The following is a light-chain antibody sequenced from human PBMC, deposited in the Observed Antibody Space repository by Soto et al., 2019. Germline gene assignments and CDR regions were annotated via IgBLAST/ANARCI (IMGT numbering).Light chain of an antibody. CDR2: GAS. V-gene: IGKV3-15*01. CDR3: QQYKNWPPIT. J-gene: IGKJ5*01. Sequence: GVSKSAATMSLSPGERATLSCGASQSVSNNLAWYQQKPGQAPRLLIYGASTRATGIPARFSGSGSGTEFTLTISSLQSEDFAVYYCQQYKNWPPITFGQGTRLEIK. CDR1: QSVSNN.